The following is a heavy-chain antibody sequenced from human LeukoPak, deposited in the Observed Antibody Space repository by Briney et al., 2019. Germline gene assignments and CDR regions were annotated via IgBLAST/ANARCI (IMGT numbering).Heavy chain of an antibody. CDR1: GYTCSSSG. CDR3: ARDWYYGSGSYSGDY. J-gene: IGHJ4*02. CDR2: INAANGNT. D-gene: IGHD3-10*01. V-gene: IGHV1-3*01. Sequence: GASVKVSCKASGYTCSSSGMYWVRQAPGQGLEWMGWINAANGNTKYSQRFQGRVTITRDTSASTVYMELSSLRSEDTALYYCARDWYYGSGSYSGDYWGQGTLVTVSS.